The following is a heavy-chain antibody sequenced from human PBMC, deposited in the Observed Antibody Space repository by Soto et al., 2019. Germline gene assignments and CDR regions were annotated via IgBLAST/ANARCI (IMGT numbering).Heavy chain of an antibody. Sequence: QVQLVQSGAEVKKPGASVKVSCKASGYTFTSYGITWVRQAPGQGLEWMGWISAYNGNTHYAQTFQGRVTMTTDTSTSTAYMELRSLRSDDTAVYYCARAGGQLVLAPPSYWGQGTLVTVSS. CDR3: ARAGGQLVLAPPSY. CDR1: GYTFTSYG. CDR2: ISAYNGNT. D-gene: IGHD6-6*01. V-gene: IGHV1-18*01. J-gene: IGHJ4*02.